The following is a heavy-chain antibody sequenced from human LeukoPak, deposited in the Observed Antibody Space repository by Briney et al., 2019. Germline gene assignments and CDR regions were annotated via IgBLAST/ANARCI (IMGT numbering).Heavy chain of an antibody. Sequence: SETLSLTCTVSGGSISSDGYYWNWIRQHPGEGLEWIGYISYSRNTYYNPSLKSRVTVSVDTSKSQFSLKLSSVTAADTAVYYCARDDKWELNDAFDIWGQGTMVTVSS. CDR2: ISYSRNT. J-gene: IGHJ3*02. CDR3: ARDDKWELNDAFDI. CDR1: GGSISSDGYY. V-gene: IGHV4-31*03. D-gene: IGHD1-26*01.